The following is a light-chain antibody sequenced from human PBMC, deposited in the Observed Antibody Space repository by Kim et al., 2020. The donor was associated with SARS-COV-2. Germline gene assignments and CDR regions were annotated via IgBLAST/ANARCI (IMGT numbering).Light chain of an antibody. CDR1: QKLESW. J-gene: IGKJ2*01. CDR3: QQYNTYSYA. Sequence: ASLGSRVTITGRARQKLESWLAWYQQKPGQPPKLLCDDASILESGVPSRFSGNGSGTEFTLSISNLQPDDFATYYCQQYNTYSYAVGQGTKLEIK. V-gene: IGKV1-5*01. CDR2: DAS.